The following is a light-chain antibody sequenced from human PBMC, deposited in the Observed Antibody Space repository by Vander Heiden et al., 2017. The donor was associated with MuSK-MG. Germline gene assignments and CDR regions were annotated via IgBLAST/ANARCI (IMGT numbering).Light chain of an antibody. CDR1: NLGDKY. CDR3: QAWDTSTVI. CDR2: QDA. V-gene: IGLV3-1*01. Sequence: SSALTQPPSVSVSPGPTARLTCSGDNLGDKYVCWYQQKPGPSPILVIYQDAKRPSGIPERFSGSNSGNTATLTISGTQAMDEADYYCQAWDTSTVIFGGGTKLTVL. J-gene: IGLJ2*01.